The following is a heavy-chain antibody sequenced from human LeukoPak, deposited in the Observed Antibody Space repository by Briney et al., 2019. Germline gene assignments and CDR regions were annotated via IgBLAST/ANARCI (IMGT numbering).Heavy chain of an antibody. CDR2: INHSGST. CDR1: GGSFSGYY. V-gene: IGHV4-34*01. D-gene: IGHD1-26*01. CDR3: ARRLATWPTNWFDP. Sequence: SETLSLTCAVYGGSFSGYYWSWIRQPPGKGLEWIGEINHSGSTNYNPSPKIRVTISVDTSKNQFSLKLSSVTAADTAVYYCARRLATWPTNWFDPWGQGTLVTVSS. J-gene: IGHJ5*02.